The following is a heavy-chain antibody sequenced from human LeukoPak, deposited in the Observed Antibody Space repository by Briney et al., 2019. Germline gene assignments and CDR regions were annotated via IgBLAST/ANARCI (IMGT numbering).Heavy chain of an antibody. D-gene: IGHD6-13*01. J-gene: IGHJ4*02. CDR2: ISAYNGNT. CDR3: ASDDPYSSNSLGFDY. Sequence: ASVKVSSKASGYTFTSYGISWVRQAPGQRVEGMGWISAYNGNTTYAQKLHGRDTMTTATSTSTASMELRSLRSDDMAVYYCASDDPYSSNSLGFDYWGQGTLVTVSS. V-gene: IGHV1-18*03. CDR1: GYTFTSYG.